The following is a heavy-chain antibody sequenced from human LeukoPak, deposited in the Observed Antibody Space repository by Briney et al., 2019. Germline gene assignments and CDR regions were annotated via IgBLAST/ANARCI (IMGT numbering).Heavy chain of an antibody. CDR1: GFTFDDYA. CDR2: ISWNSGSI. J-gene: IGHJ3*02. V-gene: IGHV3-9*01. Sequence: GRSLRLSCAASGFTFDDYAMHWVRQAPGKGLEWVSGISWNSGSIGYADSVKGRFTISRDNAKNSLYLQMNSLRAEDTALYYCAKDLYDSSENDAFDIWGQGTMVTVSS. D-gene: IGHD3-22*01. CDR3: AKDLYDSSENDAFDI.